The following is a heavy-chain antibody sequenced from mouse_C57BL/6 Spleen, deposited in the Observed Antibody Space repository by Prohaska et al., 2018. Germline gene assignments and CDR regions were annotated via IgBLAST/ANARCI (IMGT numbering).Heavy chain of an antibody. CDR3: TAPAGSSDY. J-gene: IGHJ2*01. Sequence: EVKLEESGGGLVQPGGSMKLPCVASGFTFSNYWMNWVRQSPEKGLEWVAQIRLKSDNYATHYAESVKGRFTISRDDSKSSVYLQMNNLRAEDTGIYYCTAPAGSSDYWGQGTTLTVSS. CDR1: GFTFSNYW. CDR2: IRLKSDNYAT. V-gene: IGHV6-3*01. D-gene: IGHD1-3*01.